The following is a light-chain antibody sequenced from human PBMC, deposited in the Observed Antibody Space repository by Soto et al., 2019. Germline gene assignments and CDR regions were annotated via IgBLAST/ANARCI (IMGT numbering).Light chain of an antibody. CDR2: DVS. Sequence: QSALSQPASVSGSPGQSITVSCTGTSGDVGTFNYVSWYQQHPGRAPKLMIYDVSHRPSGVSDRFSGSKSGNTASLTISALQAEDAADYYCSSYTTSGTPVFGGGTKLTVL. J-gene: IGLJ2*01. CDR1: SGDVGTFNY. V-gene: IGLV2-14*01. CDR3: SSYTTSGTPV.